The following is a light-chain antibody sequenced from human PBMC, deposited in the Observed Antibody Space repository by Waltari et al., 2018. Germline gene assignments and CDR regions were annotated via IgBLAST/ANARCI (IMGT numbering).Light chain of an antibody. CDR2: DVS. J-gene: IGKJ4*01. Sequence: DIQVTQSPSSLSASVGDRVSITCRASQNIGNNLNWYQQQPGRAPKLLIYDVSSLNSGVPSRFRGSSSGTEFTLTISSLQPEDFATYYCQQSFTISVAFGGGTKVDI. CDR3: QQSFTISVA. CDR1: QNIGNN. V-gene: IGKV1-39*01.